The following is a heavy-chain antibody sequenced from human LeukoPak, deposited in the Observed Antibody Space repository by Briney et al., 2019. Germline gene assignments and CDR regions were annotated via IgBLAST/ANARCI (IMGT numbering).Heavy chain of an antibody. Sequence: PGGSLRLSCAASGFTFSSYAMSWVRQAPGKGLEWVSAIRGSGGSTSYADSVKGRFTISRDNSENTPYLQINSLRAEDTAVYYCAKANYDSSAYYWSDWGQGTLVTASS. CDR2: IRGSGGST. CDR3: AKANYDSSAYYWSD. CDR1: GFTFSSYA. V-gene: IGHV3-23*01. D-gene: IGHD3-22*01. J-gene: IGHJ4*02.